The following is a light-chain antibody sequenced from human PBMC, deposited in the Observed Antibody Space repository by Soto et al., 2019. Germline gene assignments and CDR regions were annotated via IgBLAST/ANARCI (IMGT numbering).Light chain of an antibody. V-gene: IGKV3-20*01. CDR1: QSVSSSY. CDR2: GAS. Sequence: EIVLTQSPGTLSLSPGERATISCRASQSVSSSYFAWYQQRFGQAPRLLIYGASSKATGIPDRFSGSGSGTYFTLIISRLEPEDFAVYYCQQYGSSSWTFGQGTKV. J-gene: IGKJ1*01. CDR3: QQYGSSSWT.